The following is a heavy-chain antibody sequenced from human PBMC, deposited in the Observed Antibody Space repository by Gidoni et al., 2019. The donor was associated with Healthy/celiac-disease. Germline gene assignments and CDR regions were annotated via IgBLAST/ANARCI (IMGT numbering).Heavy chain of an antibody. CDR2: IKQDGSEK. D-gene: IGHD2-2*01. CDR1: GFTFSSYW. V-gene: IGHV3-7*01. J-gene: IGHJ6*02. CDR3: ARDSIVVVPAARYVGGARDYYYGMDV. Sequence: EVQLVESGGGLVQPGGSLRLSCAASGFTFSSYWMCWVRQAPGKGLEWVANIKQDGSEKYYVDSVKGRFTISRDNAKNSLYLQMNSLRAEDTAVYYCARDSIVVVPAARYVGGARDYYYGMDVWGQGTTVTVSS.